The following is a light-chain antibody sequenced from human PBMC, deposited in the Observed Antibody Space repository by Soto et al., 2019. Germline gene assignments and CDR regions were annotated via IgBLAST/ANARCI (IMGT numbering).Light chain of an antibody. CDR2: DAS. CDR1: QSVSSY. V-gene: IGKV3-11*01. J-gene: IGKJ4*01. Sequence: EIVLTQSPATLSLSPGERATLSCRASQSVSSYLAWYQQKPGQAPRLLIYDASNRATGIPARFSGSGSGTDFPLTISGLAAEAFAVYYCQQRSYWPLTFGGGTKVEIK. CDR3: QQRSYWPLT.